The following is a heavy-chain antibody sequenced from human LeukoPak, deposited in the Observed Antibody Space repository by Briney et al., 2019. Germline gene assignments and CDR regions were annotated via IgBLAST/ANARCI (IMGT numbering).Heavy chain of an antibody. J-gene: IGHJ3*02. D-gene: IGHD3-3*01. CDR2: IYYSGST. Sequence: SSETLSLTCTVSGGSISSYYWSWIRQPPGKGLEWIGYIYYSGSTNYNPSLKSRVTISVDTSKNQFSLKLSSVTAADTAVYYCARGNSYYDFWSGWNAFDIWGQGTMVTVSS. CDR1: GGSISSYY. V-gene: IGHV4-59*01. CDR3: ARGNSYYDFWSGWNAFDI.